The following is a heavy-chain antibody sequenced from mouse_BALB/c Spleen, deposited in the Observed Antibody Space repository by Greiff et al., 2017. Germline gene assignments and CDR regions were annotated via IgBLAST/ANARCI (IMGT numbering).Heavy chain of an antibody. CDR2: ILPGSGST. CDR3: ARTITTVVDLYAMDY. Sequence: QVQLQQSGAELMKPGASVKISCKATGYTFSSYWIEWVKQRPGHGLEWIGEILPGSGSTNYNEKFKGKATFTADTSSNTAYMQLSSLTSEDSAVYYCARTITTVVDLYAMDYWGQGTSVTVSS. D-gene: IGHD1-1*01. CDR1: GYTFSSYW. J-gene: IGHJ4*01. V-gene: IGHV1-9*01.